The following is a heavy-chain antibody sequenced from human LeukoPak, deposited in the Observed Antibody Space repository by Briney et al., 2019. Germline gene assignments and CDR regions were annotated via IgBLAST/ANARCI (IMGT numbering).Heavy chain of an antibody. J-gene: IGHJ4*02. D-gene: IGHD3-22*01. CDR1: GFTFSSYA. Sequence: GGSLRLSCAASGFTFSSYAMHWVCQAPGKGLEWVAVISYDGSNKYYADSVKGRFTISRDNSKNTLYLQMNSLRAEDTAVYYCAGAAWDYYDSSGYYYDYWGQGTLVTVSS. CDR2: ISYDGSNK. V-gene: IGHV3-30-3*01. CDR3: AGAAWDYYDSSGYYYDY.